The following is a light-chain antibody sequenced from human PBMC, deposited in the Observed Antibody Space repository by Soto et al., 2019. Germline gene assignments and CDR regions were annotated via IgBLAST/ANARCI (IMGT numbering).Light chain of an antibody. CDR1: SSDVGSYTY. J-gene: IGLJ1*01. CDR2: EVN. Sequence: QSALTQPASVSGSPRQSITISCTGASSDVGSYTYVSWYQQHPGKAPKLMIYEVNNRPSGVSNRFSGFKSGNTASLTISGLQAEDEADYYCSSYTSSSTLYVFGTGTKLTVL. V-gene: IGLV2-14*01. CDR3: SSYTSSSTLYV.